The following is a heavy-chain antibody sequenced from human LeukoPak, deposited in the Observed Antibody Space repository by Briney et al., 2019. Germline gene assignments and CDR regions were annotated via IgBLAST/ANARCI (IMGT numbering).Heavy chain of an antibody. J-gene: IGHJ5*02. CDR3: ARSGGSYRYWFDP. D-gene: IGHD1-26*01. CDR1: GGTFSSYA. CDR2: INPNSGGT. Sequence: ASVKVSCKASGGTFSSYAISWVRQAPGQGLEWMGWINPNSGGTNYAQKFQGRVTMTRDTSISTAYMELSRLRSDDTAVYYCARSGGSYRYWFDPWGQGTLVTVSS. V-gene: IGHV1-2*02.